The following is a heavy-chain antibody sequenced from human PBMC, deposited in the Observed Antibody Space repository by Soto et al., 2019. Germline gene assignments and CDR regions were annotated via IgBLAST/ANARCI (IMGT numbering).Heavy chain of an antibody. Sequence: SETLSLTCAVYGGSFSGYYWSWIRQPPGKGLEWIGEINHSGSTNYNPSLKSRVTISVDTSKNQFSLKLSSVTAADTAVYYCAREAPADYDSSVYYSDVDLDYWGQGTLVTVSS. J-gene: IGHJ4*02. CDR2: INHSGST. CDR3: AREAPADYDSSVYYSDVDLDY. D-gene: IGHD3-22*01. V-gene: IGHV4-34*01. CDR1: GGSFSGYY.